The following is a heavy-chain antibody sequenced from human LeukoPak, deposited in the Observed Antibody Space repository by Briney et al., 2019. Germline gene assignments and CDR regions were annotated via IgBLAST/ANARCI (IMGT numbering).Heavy chain of an antibody. CDR3: ATCLYNSGSYLLGY. V-gene: IGHV3-30*04. CDR2: ISDDGNSK. D-gene: IGHD3-10*01. J-gene: IGHJ4*02. CDR1: GVTFSTYA. Sequence: GGSLRLSCAASGVTFSTYALHWVRQAPGKGLEWLAVISDDGNSKNYADSMKGRLTISRDNAKNTLSLQLNSLKPDDTAVYKCATCLYNSGSYLLGYWGQGTLVTVAS.